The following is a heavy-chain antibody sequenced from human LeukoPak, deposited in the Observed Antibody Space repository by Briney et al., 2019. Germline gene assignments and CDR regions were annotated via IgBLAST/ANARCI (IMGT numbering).Heavy chain of an antibody. CDR2: MYTSGST. Sequence: SETLSLTCTVSGGSISDYYWSWIRQPAGKGLEWIGRMYTSGSTNYNPSLKSRLTMSVDTSKNQLSLKLSSVTAADTAVYYCAREESASGWAPLDYWGQGTLVTVSS. D-gene: IGHD6-25*01. CDR3: AREESASGWAPLDY. J-gene: IGHJ4*02. V-gene: IGHV4-4*07. CDR1: GGSISDYY.